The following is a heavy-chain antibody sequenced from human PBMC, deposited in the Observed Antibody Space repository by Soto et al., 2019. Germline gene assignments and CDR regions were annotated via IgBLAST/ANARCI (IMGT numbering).Heavy chain of an antibody. V-gene: IGHV1-69*08. Sequence: QVQLVQSGAEVKKPGSSVKVSCKASGGTFSSYSFTWVRQAPGQGLEWMGRIIPILGIANYAQKFQGRVPISADKSTSTAYMELSSLRSEDTAVYYCATDKDSTYDHWGQGTLVTVSS. CDR1: GGTFSSYS. CDR2: IIPILGIA. D-gene: IGHD4-4*01. CDR3: ATDKDSTYDH. J-gene: IGHJ5*02.